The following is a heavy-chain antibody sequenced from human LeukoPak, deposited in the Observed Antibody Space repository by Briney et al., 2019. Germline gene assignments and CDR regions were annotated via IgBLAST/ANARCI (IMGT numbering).Heavy chain of an antibody. CDR1: GFTFITYE. V-gene: IGHV3-48*03. Sequence: GGSLRLSCAASGFTFITYEMNWVRQAPGKGLEWLSYISSSGNSIYYADSVKGRFTISRDNAKKSMYLQMSRLRAEDTDLYYCASDSPDYGDFNGLLDYWGQGTMVTVSS. J-gene: IGHJ4*02. CDR2: ISSSGNSI. CDR3: ASDSPDYGDFNGLLDY. D-gene: IGHD4-17*01.